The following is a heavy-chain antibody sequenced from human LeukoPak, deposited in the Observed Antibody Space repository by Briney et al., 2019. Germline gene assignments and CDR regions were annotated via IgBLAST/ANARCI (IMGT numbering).Heavy chain of an antibody. V-gene: IGHV1-46*01. CDR2: INLSGGST. CDR1: GYTFTSYY. CDR3: ARVSSGSHPPPRSAFDI. J-gene: IGHJ3*02. Sequence: ASVKVSCKASGYTFTSYYMHWVRQAPGQGLEWVGIINLSGGSTSYAQTFQGRVTITRDTSTSTVYMQLSNLRPPDPAVFDCARVSSGSHPPPRSAFDIGGQGTLVTVS. D-gene: IGHD1-26*01.